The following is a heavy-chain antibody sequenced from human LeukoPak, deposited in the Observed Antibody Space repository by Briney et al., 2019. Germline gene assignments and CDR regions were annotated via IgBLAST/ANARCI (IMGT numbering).Heavy chain of an antibody. CDR1: GFSFDYYA. J-gene: IGHJ6*02. V-gene: IGHV3-23*01. Sequence: QAGGSLTLSCAASGFSFDYYAMSWVRQAPGKGLEWVSTITDNSGCTYYADSAKGRFTISRDNAKNSLYLQMNSLRAEDTAVYYCSRDSYSSSWSINYYYYGMDVWGQGTTVTVSS. CDR2: ITDNSGCT. D-gene: IGHD6-13*01. CDR3: SRDSYSSSWSINYYYYGMDV.